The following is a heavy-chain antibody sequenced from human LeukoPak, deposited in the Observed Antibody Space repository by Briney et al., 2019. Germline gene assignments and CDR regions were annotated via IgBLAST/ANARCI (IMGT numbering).Heavy chain of an antibody. V-gene: IGHV3-7*01. CDR3: ARVGYCSGGSCYLGLYWFDP. J-gene: IGHJ5*02. CDR2: IKQDGSEK. D-gene: IGHD2-15*01. CDR1: GFTFSSYW. Sequence: GESLKISCAASGFTFSSYWMSWVRQAPGKGLEWVANIKQDGSEKYYVDSVKGRFTISRDNAKNSLYLQMNSLRAEDTAVYYCARVGYCSGGSCYLGLYWFDPWGQGTLVTVSS.